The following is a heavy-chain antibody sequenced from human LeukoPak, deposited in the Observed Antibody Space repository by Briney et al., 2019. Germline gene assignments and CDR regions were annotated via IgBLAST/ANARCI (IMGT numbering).Heavy chain of an antibody. V-gene: IGHV4-61*08. Sequence: KTSETLSLTCTVSGGSISSGGYYWSWIRQPPGKGLEWIGEVDHYGSTNNNPSLKSRVTISVDTSKNQFSLRLYSVTAADRAVYYCAGGLRKLPIFGYWGQGSLATVSS. CDR1: GGSISSGGYY. CDR3: AGGLRKLPIFGY. CDR2: VDHYGST. D-gene: IGHD5/OR15-5a*01. J-gene: IGHJ4*02.